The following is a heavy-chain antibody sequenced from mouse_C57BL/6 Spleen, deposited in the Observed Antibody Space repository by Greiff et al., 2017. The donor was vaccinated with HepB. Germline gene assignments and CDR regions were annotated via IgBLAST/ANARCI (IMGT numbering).Heavy chain of an antibody. V-gene: IGHV1-82*01. CDR2: IYPGDGDT. CDR3: ARPYYYGSSQFAY. CDR1: GYAFSSSW. J-gene: IGHJ3*01. D-gene: IGHD1-1*01. Sequence: VQLQQSGPELVKPGASVKISCKASGYAFSSSWMNWVKQRPGKGLEWIGRIYPGDGDTNYNGKFKGKATLTADKSSSTAYMQLSSLTSEDSAVYFCARPYYYGSSQFAYWGQRTLVTVSA.